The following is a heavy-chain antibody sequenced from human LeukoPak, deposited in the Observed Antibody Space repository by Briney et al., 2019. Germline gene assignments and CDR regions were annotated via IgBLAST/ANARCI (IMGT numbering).Heavy chain of an antibody. J-gene: IGHJ4*02. CDR1: GYTFTTYH. CDR3: AISVEMAAMPSYDY. D-gene: IGHD5-24*01. V-gene: IGHV1-2*02. CDR2: INSNSGGT. Sequence: ASVKVSCKASGYTFTTYHMHWVRQAPGQGLEWMGRINSNSGGTNYAQKFQGRVTMTRDTSIRTAYMELSRLTSDGTAVYYCAISVEMAAMPSYDYWGQGTLVTVSS.